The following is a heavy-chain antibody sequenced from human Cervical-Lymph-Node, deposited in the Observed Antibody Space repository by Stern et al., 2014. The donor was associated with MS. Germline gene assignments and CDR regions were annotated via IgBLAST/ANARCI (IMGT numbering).Heavy chain of an antibody. J-gene: IGHJ5*02. CDR2: MNPNSGNT. Sequence: QVQLGQSGAEVKKPGASVKVSCKASGYTFTSYDINWVRQAIGQGLEWMGWMNPNSGNTGYAQKFQGRVTMTRNTSISTAYRELSSLSSEDTAVYYCARDCKLRRSGSRGWFDPWGQGTLFTVSS. D-gene: IGHD2/OR15-2a*01. V-gene: IGHV1-8*01. CDR1: GYTFTSYD. CDR3: ARDCKLRRSGSRGWFDP.